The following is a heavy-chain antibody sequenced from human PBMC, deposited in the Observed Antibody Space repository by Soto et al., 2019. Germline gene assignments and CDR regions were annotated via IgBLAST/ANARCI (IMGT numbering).Heavy chain of an antibody. CDR2: IDPSDSYT. CDR1: GYSFTSYW. J-gene: IGHJ4*02. CDR3: ARHPYYYDSSGYYQFDY. V-gene: IGHV5-10-1*01. D-gene: IGHD3-22*01. Sequence: GESLKISCKGSGYSFTSYWISWVRQMPGKGLEWMGRIDPSDSYTNYSPSFQGHVTISADKSISTAYLQWSSLKASDTAMYYCARHPYYYDSSGYYQFDYWGQGTLVTVSS.